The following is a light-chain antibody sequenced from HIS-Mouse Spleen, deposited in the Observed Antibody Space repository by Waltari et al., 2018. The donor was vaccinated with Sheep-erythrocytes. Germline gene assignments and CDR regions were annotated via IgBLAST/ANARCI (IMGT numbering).Light chain of an antibody. CDR1: SSDVGSYNL. CDR2: EGS. J-gene: IGLJ2*01. Sequence: QSALTQPASVSGSPGQSITISCTGTSSDVGSYNLVSWYQQHPGKAPKLMIHEGSKRPSGVSNRFSGSKSGNTASLTSSGLQAEDEADYYCCSYAGSSTLVFGGGTKLTVL. CDR3: CSYAGSSTLV. V-gene: IGLV2-23*01.